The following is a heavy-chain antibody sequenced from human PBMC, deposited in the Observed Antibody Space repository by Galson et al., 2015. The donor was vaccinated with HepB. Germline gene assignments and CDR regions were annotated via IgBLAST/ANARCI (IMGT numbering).Heavy chain of an antibody. J-gene: IGHJ4*02. CDR3: ARANNDYGDLYYFDY. V-gene: IGHV3-74*01. CDR2: INSDGSST. CDR1: GFTFSSYS. D-gene: IGHD4-17*01. Sequence: SLRLSCAASGFTFSSYSMNWVRQAPGKGLVWVSRINSDGSSTSYADSVKGRFTISRDNAKNTLYLQMNSLRAEDTAVYYCARANNDYGDLYYFDYWGQGTLVTVSS.